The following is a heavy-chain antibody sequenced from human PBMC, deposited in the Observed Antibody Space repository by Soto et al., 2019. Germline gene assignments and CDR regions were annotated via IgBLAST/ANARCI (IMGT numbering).Heavy chain of an antibody. J-gene: IGHJ6*02. Sequence: GGSLRLSCAASGFTFSSYGMHWVRQAPGKGLEWVAVISYDGSNKYYADSVKGRFTISRDNSKNTLYLQMNSLRAEDTAVYYCAKDGRGRGAHSSSWYPRYYYGMDVWGQGTTVTVSS. D-gene: IGHD6-13*01. CDR2: ISYDGSNK. CDR3: AKDGRGRGAHSSSWYPRYYYGMDV. V-gene: IGHV3-30*18. CDR1: GFTFSSYG.